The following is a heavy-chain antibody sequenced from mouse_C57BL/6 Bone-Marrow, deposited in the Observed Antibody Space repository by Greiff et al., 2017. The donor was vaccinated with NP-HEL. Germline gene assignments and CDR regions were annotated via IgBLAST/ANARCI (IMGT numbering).Heavy chain of an antibody. V-gene: IGHV1-82*01. CDR2: IYPGDGDT. CDR1: GYAFSSSW. Sequence: VQLQQSGPELVKPGASVKISCKASGYAFSSSWMNWVKQRPGKGLEWIGRIYPGDGDTNYNGKFKGKATLTADKSYSTAYMQLSSLTSEDSAVYFCARPPRYGSSYGDAMDYWGQGTSVTVSS. CDR3: ARPPRYGSSYGDAMDY. J-gene: IGHJ4*01. D-gene: IGHD1-1*01.